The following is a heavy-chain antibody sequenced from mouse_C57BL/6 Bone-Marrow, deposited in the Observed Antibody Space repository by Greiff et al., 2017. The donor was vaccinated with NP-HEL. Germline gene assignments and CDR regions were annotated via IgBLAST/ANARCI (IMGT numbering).Heavy chain of an antibody. Sequence: EVKLQESGPGLVKPSQSLSLTCSVTGYSITSGYYWNWIRQFPGNKLEWMGYISYDGSNNYNPSLKNRISITRDTSKNQFFLKLNSVTTEDTATYYCARDGGRFAYWGQGTLVTVSA. V-gene: IGHV3-6*01. CDR1: GYSITSGYY. J-gene: IGHJ3*01. D-gene: IGHD3-3*01. CDR3: ARDGGRFAY. CDR2: ISYDGSN.